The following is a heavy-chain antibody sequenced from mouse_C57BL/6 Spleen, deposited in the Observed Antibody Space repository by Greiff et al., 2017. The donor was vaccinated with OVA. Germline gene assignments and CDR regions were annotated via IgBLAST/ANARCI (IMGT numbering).Heavy chain of an antibody. V-gene: IGHV5-9-1*02. J-gene: IGHJ4*01. CDR2: ISSGGDYI. D-gene: IGHD2-5*01. CDR1: GFTFSSYA. Sequence: EVMLVESGAGLVKPGGSLKLSCAASGFTFSSYAMSWVRQTPEKRLEWVAYISSGGDYIYYADTVKGRFTISRDNARNTLYLQMSSLKSEDTAMYYCTRDPYYSNYVDYAMDYWGQGTSVTVSS. CDR3: TRDPYYSNYVDYAMDY.